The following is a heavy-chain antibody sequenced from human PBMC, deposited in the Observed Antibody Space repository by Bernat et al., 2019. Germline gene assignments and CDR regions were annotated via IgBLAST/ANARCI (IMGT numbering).Heavy chain of an antibody. V-gene: IGHV3-30*01. J-gene: IGHJ3*02. CDR3: ARDLEQLERLASRAFDI. CDR2: ISYDGSNK. D-gene: IGHD1-1*01. Sequence: QVQLVDSGGGVVQPGRSLRLPCAASGFSFSSYAMHWVRQAPGKGLEGVAVISYDGSNKYSADSVKGRFTISRDNSKNTLYLQMNSLRGEDTAVYHCARDLEQLERLASRAFDIWGQGTMVTVSS. CDR1: GFSFSSYA.